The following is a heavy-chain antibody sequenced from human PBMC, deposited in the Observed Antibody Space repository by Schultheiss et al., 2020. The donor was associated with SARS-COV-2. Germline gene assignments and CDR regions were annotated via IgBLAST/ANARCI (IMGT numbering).Heavy chain of an antibody. J-gene: IGHJ6*02. CDR1: GYTFTSYG. CDR3: AREKTVARGWQQPTRGRVNYGMDV. D-gene: IGHD6-13*01. V-gene: IGHV1-18*01. Sequence: ASVKVSCKASGYTFTSYGISWVRQAPGQGLEWMGWISAYNGNTNYAQKLQGRVTMTTDTSTSTAYMELSSLRAEDTAVYYCAREKTVARGWQQPTRGRVNYGMDVWGQGTTVTVSS. CDR2: ISAYNGNT.